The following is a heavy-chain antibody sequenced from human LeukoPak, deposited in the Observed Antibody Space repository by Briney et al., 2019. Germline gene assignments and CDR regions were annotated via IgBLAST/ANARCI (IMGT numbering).Heavy chain of an antibody. V-gene: IGHV3-7*01. Sequence: GGSLRLSCAVSGFTFRSSWMSWVRQAPGKGLEWVANIKQDGSEKYYVDSVKGRFTISRDNAKNSLYLQMNSLRADDTAVYYCVRDREWKSFDDWGQGTLVTVSS. CDR1: GFTFRSSW. D-gene: IGHD1-1*01. J-gene: IGHJ4*02. CDR2: IKQDGSEK. CDR3: VRDREWKSFDD.